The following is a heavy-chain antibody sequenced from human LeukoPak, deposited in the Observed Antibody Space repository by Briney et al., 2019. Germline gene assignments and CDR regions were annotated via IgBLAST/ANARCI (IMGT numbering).Heavy chain of an antibody. CDR3: ARDRGAEAEELPDFGY. V-gene: IGHV1-46*01. D-gene: IGHD3-10*01. CDR1: GYTFTGYY. Sequence: ASVKVSCKASGYTFTGYYMHWVRQAPGQGLEWMGIINPSGGSTSYAQKFQGRVTMTRDTSTSTVYMELSSLRSEDTAVYYCARDRGAEAEELPDFGYWGQGTLVTVSS. J-gene: IGHJ4*02. CDR2: INPSGGST.